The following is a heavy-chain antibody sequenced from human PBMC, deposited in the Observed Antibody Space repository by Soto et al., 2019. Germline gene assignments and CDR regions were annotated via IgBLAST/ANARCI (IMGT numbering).Heavy chain of an antibody. V-gene: IGHV3-15*07. D-gene: IGHD5-18*01. CDR1: GFTFTDVW. J-gene: IGHJ4*02. Sequence: GGSLRLSCAASGFTFTDVWMNWVRQAPGKGPEWVGRIKSNTAGGTTDFAAPVKGRFTISRDDSQNTLYLQMDSLKTEDTAVYYCSHGYYQYFNSWGPGTLVTVSS. CDR3: SHGYYQYFNS. CDR2: IKSNTAGGTT.